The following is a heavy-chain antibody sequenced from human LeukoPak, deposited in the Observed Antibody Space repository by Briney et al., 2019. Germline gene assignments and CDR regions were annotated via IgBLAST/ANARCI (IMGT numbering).Heavy chain of an antibody. CDR3: ARDRVDIWSGYYNHYFDY. CDR1: GGSISSYY. V-gene: IGHV4-59*01. D-gene: IGHD3-3*01. CDR2: IYYSGST. Sequence: SETLSLTCTVSGGSISSYYWSWIRQPPGKGLEWIGYIYYSGSTNYNPSLKSRVTISVDTSKNQFSLKLSSVTAADTAVYYCARDRVDIWSGYYNHYFDYWGQGTLVTVSS. J-gene: IGHJ4*02.